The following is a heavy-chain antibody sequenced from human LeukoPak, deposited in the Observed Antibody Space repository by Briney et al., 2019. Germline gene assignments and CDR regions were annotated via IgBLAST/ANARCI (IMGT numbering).Heavy chain of an antibody. J-gene: IGHJ3*02. CDR1: GGSISSSYW. D-gene: IGHD2-21*02. CDR2: VYHSGTT. V-gene: IGHV4-4*02. CDR3: AGAYCGGDCYSGRAFDI. Sequence: SETLSLTCPVSGGSISSSYWWSWVRQPPGKGLEWIGEVYHSGTTNYYPSLKSRVTISIEKSKNQFSLKLSSVTAADTAVYYCAGAYCGGDCYSGRAFDIWGQGTMVTVSS.